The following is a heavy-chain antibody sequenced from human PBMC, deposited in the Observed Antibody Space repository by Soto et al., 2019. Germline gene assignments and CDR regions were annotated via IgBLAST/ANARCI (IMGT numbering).Heavy chain of an antibody. CDR1: GFTFSSCA. Sequence: EVHLLESGRALVQPGGSLRLSCAASGFTFSSCAMGWVRQAPGKGLEWVSDIIDSGGSTYYADAAKGRFTISRDNSKSTLYLQMNSLRAEDTAVYYCGKGRSHYYYYGVDVWGQGTTVTVSS. D-gene: IGHD1-26*01. V-gene: IGHV3-23*01. J-gene: IGHJ6*02. CDR2: IIDSGGST. CDR3: GKGRSHYYYYGVDV.